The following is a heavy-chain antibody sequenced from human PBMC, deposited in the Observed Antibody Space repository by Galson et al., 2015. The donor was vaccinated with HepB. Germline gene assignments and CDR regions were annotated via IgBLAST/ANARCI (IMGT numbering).Heavy chain of an antibody. CDR2: INNEGSIT. D-gene: IGHD5-18*01. J-gene: IGHJ3*02. Sequence: SLRLSCAASGFTFSNYWMYWVRQAPGKGLVWVSRINNEGSITSYPDSVEGRFTSSRDNAKNTLYLQMNSLRADDTAVYYCTRNLGYTFGSPDAFDIWGQGTMVTVSS. CDR1: GFTFSNYW. CDR3: TRNLGYTFGSPDAFDI. V-gene: IGHV3-74*01.